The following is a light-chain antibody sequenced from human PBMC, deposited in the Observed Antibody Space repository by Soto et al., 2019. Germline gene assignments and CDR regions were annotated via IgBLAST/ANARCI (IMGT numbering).Light chain of an antibody. V-gene: IGKV3-15*01. CDR3: QQRSNWPPALS. CDR2: GAS. Sequence: EIVMTQSPATVPVSPGERVTLSCRASQSVSIDLAWYQQKPGQAPRLLIYGASTRATDIPATFTGSGSGTEFTLTISSLQSEDIAVYYCQQRSNWPPALSFGGGTKVEIK. CDR1: QSVSID. J-gene: IGKJ4*01.